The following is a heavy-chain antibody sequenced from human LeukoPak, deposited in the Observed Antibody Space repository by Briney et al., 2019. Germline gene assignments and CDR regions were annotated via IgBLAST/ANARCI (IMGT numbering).Heavy chain of an antibody. CDR1: GYTFTSYG. D-gene: IGHD4-23*01. V-gene: IGHV1-18*01. J-gene: IGHJ4*02. CDR2: ISPYSGNT. Sequence: ASVKVSCKASGYTFTSYGISWVRQAPGQGLEWMGWISPYSGNTNYAQELQGRVTMTTDTSTSTAYMELRSLRSDDTAMYYCARTLADYGGNSYYFDYWGQGTLVTVSS. CDR3: ARTLADYGGNSYYFDY.